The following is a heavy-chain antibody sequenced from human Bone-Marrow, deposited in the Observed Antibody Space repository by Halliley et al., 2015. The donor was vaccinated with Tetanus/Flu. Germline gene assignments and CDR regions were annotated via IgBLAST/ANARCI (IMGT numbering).Heavy chain of an antibody. CDR2: IFQRGNP. Sequence: GKGVEWIGEIFQRGNPNYNPSLKSRVTISLDRSKTPFSLSLTSVTAADTAVYYCVANGFYSLDYWGQGILVSVSS. CDR3: VANGFYSLDY. V-gene: IGHV4-34*12. D-gene: IGHD3-3*01. J-gene: IGHJ4*02.